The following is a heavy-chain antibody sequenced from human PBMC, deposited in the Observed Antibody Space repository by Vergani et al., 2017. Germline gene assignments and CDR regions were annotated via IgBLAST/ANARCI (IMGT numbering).Heavy chain of an antibody. Sequence: QVQLQQWGAGLLKPSETLSLTCAVYGGSFSGYYWSWIRQPPGKGLEWIWEINHSGSTNYNPSLKSRVSISVDTSKNQFSLKLSSVTAADTAVYYCARGRVDTAMVEPDAFDIWGQGTIVTVSS. D-gene: IGHD5-18*01. CDR3: ARGRVDTAMVEPDAFDI. J-gene: IGHJ3*02. CDR2: INHSGST. CDR1: GGSFSGYY. V-gene: IGHV4-34*01.